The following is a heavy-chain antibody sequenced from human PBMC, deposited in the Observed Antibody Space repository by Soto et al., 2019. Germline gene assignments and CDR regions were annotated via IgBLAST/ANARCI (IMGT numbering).Heavy chain of an antibody. CDR3: ARDRLDCLSGYDAFDI. Sequence: VQMVQSGAEMRWPGASVKMSCKASGYSFTNYYIHWVRQAPGQGLEWMGTVNPSDGNTVYAQNFQGRVTMTRDTSANTVYMDLTGLRSEDAAVYFCARDRLDCLSGYDAFDIWGQGTMVNVSS. J-gene: IGHJ3*02. CDR1: GYSFTNYY. CDR2: VNPSDGNT. D-gene: IGHD3-3*01. V-gene: IGHV1-46*01.